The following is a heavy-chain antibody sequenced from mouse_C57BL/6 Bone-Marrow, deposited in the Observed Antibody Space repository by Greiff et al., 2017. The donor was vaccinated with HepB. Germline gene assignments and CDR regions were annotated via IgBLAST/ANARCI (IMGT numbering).Heavy chain of an antibody. J-gene: IGHJ3*01. CDR2: IDPSDSET. V-gene: IGHV1-59*01. D-gene: IGHD1-1*01. CDR3: ARGVYYYGSPSVAY. Sequence: VQLQQSGPQLVWPGASVKVSCKASGYSFPTYWLHWVRQGPGQGLEWIGMIDPSDSETKLNHKFEDKATLTVDRSSSTVYVQLTRPTSEDSSIYYCARGVYYYGSPSVAYWGQGTLVTVSA. CDR1: GYSFPTYW.